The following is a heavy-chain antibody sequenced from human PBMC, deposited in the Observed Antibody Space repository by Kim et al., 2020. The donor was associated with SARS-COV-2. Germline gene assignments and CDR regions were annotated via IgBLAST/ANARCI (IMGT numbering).Heavy chain of an antibody. J-gene: IGHJ4*02. Sequence: IYAQKFQGRVTMTEDTSTDTAYMELSSLRSEDTAVYYCATVYYGSGSYHYWGQGTLVTVSS. D-gene: IGHD3-10*01. V-gene: IGHV1-24*01. CDR3: ATVYYGSGSYHY.